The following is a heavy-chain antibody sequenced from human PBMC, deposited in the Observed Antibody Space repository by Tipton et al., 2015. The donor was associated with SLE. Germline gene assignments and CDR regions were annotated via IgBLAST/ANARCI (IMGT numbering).Heavy chain of an antibody. CDR2: ISYDGNNK. CDR3: AGELVDYFDF. J-gene: IGHJ4*02. CDR1: GFTFSTYA. V-gene: IGHV3-30*04. Sequence: SLRLSCAASGFTFSTYAMNWVRQAPGKGLEWVAVISYDGNNKYADSVKGRFTISRDNSKNALYLQMNSLRAEDTAVYYCAGELVDYFDFWGQGTVVTVSS.